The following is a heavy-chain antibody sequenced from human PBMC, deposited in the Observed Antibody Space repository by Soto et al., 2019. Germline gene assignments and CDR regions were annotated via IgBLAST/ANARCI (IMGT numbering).Heavy chain of an antibody. V-gene: IGHV1-69*13. CDR2: IIPIFGTA. CDR1: GGTFSSYA. Sequence: SVKVSCKASGGTFSSYAISWVRQAPGQGLEWMGGIIPIFGTANYAQKFQGRVTIAADESTSTAYMELSSLRSEDTAVYYCARVGGYDYSNSYYYYYGMDVWGQGTTVTVSS. J-gene: IGHJ6*02. D-gene: IGHD4-4*01. CDR3: ARVGGYDYSNSYYYYYGMDV.